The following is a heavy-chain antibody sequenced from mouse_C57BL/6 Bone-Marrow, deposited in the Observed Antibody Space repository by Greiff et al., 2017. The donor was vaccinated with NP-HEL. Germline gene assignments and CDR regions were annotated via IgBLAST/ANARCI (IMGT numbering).Heavy chain of an antibody. CDR3: ASGGFYGSSSFAY. V-gene: IGHV1-82*01. D-gene: IGHD1-1*01. CDR2: IYPGDGDT. J-gene: IGHJ3*01. Sequence: VQLVESGPELVKPGASVKISCKASGYAFSSSWMNWVKQRPGKGLEWIGRIYPGDGDTNYNGKFKGKATLTADKSSSTAYIQLSSLTSEDSAVYFWASGGFYGSSSFAYWGQGTLVTVSA. CDR1: GYAFSSSW.